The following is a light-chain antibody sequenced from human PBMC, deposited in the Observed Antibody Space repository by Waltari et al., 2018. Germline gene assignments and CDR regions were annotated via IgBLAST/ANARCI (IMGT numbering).Light chain of an antibody. Sequence: DIQMTQSPSTLSASVGDRVTITCRASQSISSWLAWYQQKPGKAPKLLIYKASSVESGVPSRFSGSGSGTEFTLTISSLQPDDFATYYCQQYNTYTWTFGQGTKVEIK. CDR3: QQYNTYTWT. CDR1: QSISSW. CDR2: KAS. J-gene: IGKJ1*01. V-gene: IGKV1-5*03.